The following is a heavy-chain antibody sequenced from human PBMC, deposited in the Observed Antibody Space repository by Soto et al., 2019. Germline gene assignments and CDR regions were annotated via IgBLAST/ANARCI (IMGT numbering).Heavy chain of an antibody. J-gene: IGHJ4*02. CDR2: IIPTFGTP. Sequence: QVQLVQSGTVVQRRGSSVKVSCQASGGTFSSHGMAWVRQAPGQGLEWMGGIIPTFGTPTYAPKFQGRVTITAYKPTNTAYMEPSSLRSDDTGVYYCASARSAQYFDLWGQGTLITVSS. D-gene: IGHD1-26*01. CDR3: ASARSAQYFDL. CDR1: GGTFSSHG. V-gene: IGHV1-69*06.